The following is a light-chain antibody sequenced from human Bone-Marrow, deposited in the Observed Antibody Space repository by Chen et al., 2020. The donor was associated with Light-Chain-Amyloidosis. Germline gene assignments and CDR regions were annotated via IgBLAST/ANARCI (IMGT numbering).Light chain of an antibody. V-gene: IGLV3-21*02. CDR1: NIGSTS. J-gene: IGLJ3*02. CDR2: DDS. CDR3: QVWDRSSDRPV. Sequence: SYVLTQPSSVSVAPGQTATIACGGNNIGSTSVHWYQQTPGQAPLLGVYDDSDRPSGIPERVSGSNSGNTANLTISRVEAGDEADYYCQVWDRSSDRPVFGGGTKLTVL.